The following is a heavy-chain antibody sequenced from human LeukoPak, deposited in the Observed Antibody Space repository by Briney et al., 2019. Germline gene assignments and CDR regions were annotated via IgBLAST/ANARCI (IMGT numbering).Heavy chain of an antibody. D-gene: IGHD3-10*01. CDR3: ANRLRRWVRGVIMKTPFDY. CDR2: IYYSGST. Sequence: SETLSLTCAVYGGSFSGYYWSWIRQPPGKGLEWIGSIYYSGSTYYNPSLKSRVTISVDTSKNQFSLKLSSVTAADTAVYYCANRLRRWVRGVIMKTPFDYWGQGTQVTVSS. J-gene: IGHJ4*02. CDR1: GGSFSGYY. V-gene: IGHV4-34*01.